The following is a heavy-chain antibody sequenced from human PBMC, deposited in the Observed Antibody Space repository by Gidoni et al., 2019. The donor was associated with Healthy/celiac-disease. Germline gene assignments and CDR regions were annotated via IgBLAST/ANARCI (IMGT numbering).Heavy chain of an antibody. V-gene: IGHV3-33*06. D-gene: IGHD4-17*01. CDR1: GFPFRSYG. Sequence: QVQLVASGGGVVQPGRSLRLSCAASGFPFRSYGMHWLRQAPGKGLEWVAVIWYDGSNKYYADSGKGRFTISRDNSKNTLYLQMNSMRAEDTAVYYCAKDHDYGDYPSFDYWGQGTLVTVSS. CDR3: AKDHDYGDYPSFDY. CDR2: IWYDGSNK. J-gene: IGHJ4*02.